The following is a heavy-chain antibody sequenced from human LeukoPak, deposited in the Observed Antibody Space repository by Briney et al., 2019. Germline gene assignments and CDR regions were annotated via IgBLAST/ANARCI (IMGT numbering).Heavy chain of an antibody. Sequence: ASVTVSCKASGYTFTNYYMHWVRQAPGQGLEWMGIINPSGGSTSYAQKFQGRVTMTTDTSTSTAYMELRSLRSDDTAVYYCAKDPDNVIVRGYFFDYWGQGTLVTVSS. CDR1: GYTFTNYY. V-gene: IGHV1-46*01. D-gene: IGHD2/OR15-2a*01. J-gene: IGHJ4*02. CDR3: AKDPDNVIVRGYFFDY. CDR2: INPSGGST.